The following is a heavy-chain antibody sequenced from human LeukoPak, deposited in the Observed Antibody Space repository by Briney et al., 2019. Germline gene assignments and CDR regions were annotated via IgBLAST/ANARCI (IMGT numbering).Heavy chain of an antibody. Sequence: GGSLMLSCAASGFTSITYFLNWFRRAPGKGVQGLPDFVSDGSHTFYEESVKGRLTISGENSKNKLYLQMNDLTAEDTAVYFCAGERRFTMLQFGAFDIWGQGTMVTVSS. CDR1: GFTSITYF. CDR2: FVSDGSHT. J-gene: IGHJ3*02. V-gene: IGHV3-30-3*01. CDR3: AGERRFTMLQFGAFDI. D-gene: IGHD3-10*01.